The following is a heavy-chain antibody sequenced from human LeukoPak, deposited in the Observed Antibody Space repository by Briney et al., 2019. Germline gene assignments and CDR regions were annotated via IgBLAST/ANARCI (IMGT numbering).Heavy chain of an antibody. CDR1: GGSFSGYY. D-gene: IGHD3-16*02. CDR2: INHSGST. V-gene: IGHV4-34*01. CDR3: ASVRTIWGSYRHDY. Sequence: SETLSLTCAVYGGSFSGYYWSWIRQPPGKGLEWIGEINHSGSTNYNPSLKSRVTISVDTSKNQFSVKLSSVTAADTAVYYCASVRTIWGSYRHDYWGQGTLVTVSS. J-gene: IGHJ4*02.